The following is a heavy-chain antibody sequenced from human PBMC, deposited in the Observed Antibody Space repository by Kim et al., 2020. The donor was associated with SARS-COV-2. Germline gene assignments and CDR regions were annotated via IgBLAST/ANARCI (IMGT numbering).Heavy chain of an antibody. J-gene: IGHJ6*02. V-gene: IGHV4-34*01. CDR1: GGSFSGYY. CDR2: INHSGST. CDR3: ARGNGSGSTYYGMDV. Sequence: SETLSLTCAVYGGSFSGYYWSWIRQPPGKGLDWIGEINHSGSTNYNPSLKSRVTISVDTSKNQFSLKLSSVTAADTAVYYCARGNGSGSTYYGMDVWGQG. D-gene: IGHD3-10*01.